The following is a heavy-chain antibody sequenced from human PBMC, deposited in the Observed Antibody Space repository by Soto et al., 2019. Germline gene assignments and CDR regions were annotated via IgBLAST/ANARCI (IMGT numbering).Heavy chain of an antibody. J-gene: IGHJ3*01. D-gene: IGHD3-16*01. V-gene: IGHV3-23*01. Sequence: GGSLRLSCAASDSTIRRYAMRCVLQAPGEGLEWVSGITGNSARIYYADSVQGRFSISRDNSKNTLYMQMDTLRAEDTAVYYCAKNGDFDYDAFDVWGQGTVVTVSS. CDR2: ITGNSARI. CDR1: DSTIRRYA. CDR3: AKNGDFDYDAFDV.